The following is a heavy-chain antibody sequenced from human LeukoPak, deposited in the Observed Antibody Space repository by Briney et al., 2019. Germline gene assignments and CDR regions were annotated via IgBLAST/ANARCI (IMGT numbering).Heavy chain of an antibody. J-gene: IGHJ3*02. CDR1: GGSISSGSYY. D-gene: IGHD1-26*01. CDR2: IYTSGRT. CDR3: ARDKWEPRYAFGI. Sequence: SETLSLTCTVSGGSISSGSYYWSWIRQPAGKGLEWIGRIYTSGRTNYNPSLKSRVTISVDTSKNQFSLKLSSVTAAGTAVYYCARDKWEPRYAFGIWGQGTMVTVSS. V-gene: IGHV4-61*02.